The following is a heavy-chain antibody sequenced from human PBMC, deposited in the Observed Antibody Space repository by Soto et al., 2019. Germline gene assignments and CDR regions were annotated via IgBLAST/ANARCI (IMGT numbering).Heavy chain of an antibody. CDR3: AKDEQGIVVVPAPLGGMDV. V-gene: IGHV3-30*18. CDR1: GFTFSSYG. CDR2: ISYDGSNK. D-gene: IGHD2-2*01. J-gene: IGHJ6*02. Sequence: QVQLVESGGGVVQPGRSLRLSCAASGFTFSSYGMHWVRQAPGKGLEWVAVISYDGSNKYYADSVKGRFTLSRDNSKNTLYLQMNSLRAEDTAVYYCAKDEQGIVVVPAPLGGMDVWGQGTTVTVSS.